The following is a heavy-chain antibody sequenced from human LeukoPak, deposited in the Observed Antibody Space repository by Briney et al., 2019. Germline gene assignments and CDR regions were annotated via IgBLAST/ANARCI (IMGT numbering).Heavy chain of an antibody. CDR2: ISRRGNT. CDR3: ARHGEYYFDY. D-gene: IGHD3-10*01. J-gene: IGHJ4*02. CDR1: GGSLSGRY. V-gene: IGHV4-34*01. Sequence: SETLSLTCAVYGGSLSGRYWSWFRQPPGKGLEWIGQISRRGNTNYTPSLKSRVTISVDTSKNQLSLKPSTVTAADTALYYCARHGEYYFDYWGQGTLVTVSS.